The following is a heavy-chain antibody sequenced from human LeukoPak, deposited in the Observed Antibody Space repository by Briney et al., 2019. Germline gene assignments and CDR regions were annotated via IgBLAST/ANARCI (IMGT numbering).Heavy chain of an antibody. CDR2: ISYDGSNK. D-gene: IGHD3-10*01. CDR3: ARERITMVRGVIITGTFGDY. J-gene: IGHJ4*01. V-gene: IGHV3-30-3*01. Sequence: GGSLGLSCAASGFTFSSYAMHWVRQAPGKGLEWVAVISYDGSNKYYADSVKGRFTISRDNSKNTLYLQMNSLRAEDTAVYYCARERITMVRGVIITGTFGDYWGQEPWSTSPQ. CDR1: GFTFSSYA.